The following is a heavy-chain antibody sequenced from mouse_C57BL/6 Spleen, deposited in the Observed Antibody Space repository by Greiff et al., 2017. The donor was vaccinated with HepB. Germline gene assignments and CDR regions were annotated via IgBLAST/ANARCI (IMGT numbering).Heavy chain of an antibody. CDR2: ISSGSSTI. Sequence: EVKLVESGGGLVKPGGSLKLSCAASGFTFSDYGMHWVRQAPEKGLEWVAYISSGSSTIYYADTVKGRFTISRDNAKNTLFLQMTSLRSEDTAMYYCASPTGTGYFDVWGTGTTVTVSS. D-gene: IGHD4-1*01. V-gene: IGHV5-17*01. CDR1: GFTFSDYG. CDR3: ASPTGTGYFDV. J-gene: IGHJ1*03.